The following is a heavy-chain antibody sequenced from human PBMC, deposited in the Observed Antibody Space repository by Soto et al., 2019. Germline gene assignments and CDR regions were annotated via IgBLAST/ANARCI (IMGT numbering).Heavy chain of an antibody. CDR3: ARARHSSGWYSHFDS. D-gene: IGHD6-19*01. CDR2: INWIGDTT. J-gene: IGHJ4*02. Sequence: GGSLRLSCAASGFTFDDYGMTWVRQAPGKGLEWVSGINWIGDTTAYADSVKGRFTIFRDNAKNSLYLQMNSLRAEDTALYYCARARHSSGWYSHFDSWGQGTLVTVSS. CDR1: GFTFDDYG. V-gene: IGHV3-20*04.